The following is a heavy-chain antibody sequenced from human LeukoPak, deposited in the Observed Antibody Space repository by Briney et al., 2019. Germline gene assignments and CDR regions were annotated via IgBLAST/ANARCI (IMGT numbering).Heavy chain of an antibody. CDR3: ARDLEGLGLFDY. D-gene: IGHD7-27*01. CDR2: IYYSGST. V-gene: IGHV4-59*01. J-gene: IGHJ4*02. CDR1: GGSFSSYY. Sequence: SETLSLTCAVYGGSFSSYYWSWIRQPPGKGLEWIGYIYYSGSTNYNPSLKSRVTISVDTSKNQFSLKLSSVTAADTAVYYCARDLEGLGLFDYWGQGTLVTVSS.